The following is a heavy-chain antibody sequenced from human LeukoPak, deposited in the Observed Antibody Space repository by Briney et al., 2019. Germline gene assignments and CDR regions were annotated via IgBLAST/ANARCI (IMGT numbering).Heavy chain of an antibody. Sequence: SETLSLTCTVSGGSISIGGYYWSWIRQHPGKGLEWTGYIYYSGSTDYNPSLKSRVTISVDTSKNQFSLKLSSVTAADTAVYYCARDAMRGYYFDYWGQGTLVTVSS. CDR3: ARDAMRGYYFDY. V-gene: IGHV4-31*03. J-gene: IGHJ4*02. CDR2: IYYSGST. CDR1: GGSISIGGYY. D-gene: IGHD2-2*01.